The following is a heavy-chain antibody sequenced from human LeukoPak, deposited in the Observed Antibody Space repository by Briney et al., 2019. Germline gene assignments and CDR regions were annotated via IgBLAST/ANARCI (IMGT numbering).Heavy chain of an antibody. CDR2: IIPIFGTA. CDR1: GGTFISYA. V-gene: IGHV1-69*13. D-gene: IGHD3-22*01. Sequence: ASVKVSCKASGGTFISYAISWVRQAPGQGLEWMGGIIPIFGTANYAQKFQGRVTITADESTSTAYMELSSLRSENTAVYYCAREADSSGQNWFDPWGQGTLVTVSS. CDR3: AREADSSGQNWFDP. J-gene: IGHJ5*02.